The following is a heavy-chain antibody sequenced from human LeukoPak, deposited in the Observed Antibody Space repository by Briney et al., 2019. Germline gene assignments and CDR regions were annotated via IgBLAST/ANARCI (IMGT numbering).Heavy chain of an antibody. V-gene: IGHV3-7*04. Sequence: GGSLRLSCAASGFTFSSFWMSWVRQAPGKGLEWVAHIKEDGSMQSYVDSVKGRFTISRDNAKNSVYLQMNSLRAEDTAVYYCARVVTWFDPWGQGSPVTVSS. CDR3: ARVVTWFDP. CDR2: IKEDGSMQ. CDR1: GFTFSSFW. J-gene: IGHJ5*02.